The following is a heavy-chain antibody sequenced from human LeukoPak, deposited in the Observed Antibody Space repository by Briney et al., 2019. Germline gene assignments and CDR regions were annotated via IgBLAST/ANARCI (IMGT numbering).Heavy chain of an antibody. CDR2: VIPILGIA. Sequence: ASVKVSCKASGGTFSSYAISWVRQAPGQGLEWMGRVIPILGIANYAQKFQCRVTITADKSTSTAYMELSSLRSEDTAVYYCARDGDYVVLVYWGQGTLVTVSS. CDR1: GGTFSSYA. D-gene: IGHD4-17*01. J-gene: IGHJ4*02. CDR3: ARDGDYVVLVY. V-gene: IGHV1-69*04.